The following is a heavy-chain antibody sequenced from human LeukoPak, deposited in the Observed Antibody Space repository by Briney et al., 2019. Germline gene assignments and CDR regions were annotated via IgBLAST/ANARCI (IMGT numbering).Heavy chain of an antibody. Sequence: ASVEVSCKASGYTFTGYYMHWVRQAPGQGLEWMGWINPNSGDTNYAQKFQGRVTMTRDTSISTAYMELSRLRSDDTAVYYCARDPYYYDTSNFPNWFDPWGQGTLVTVSS. D-gene: IGHD3-22*01. V-gene: IGHV1-2*02. CDR1: GYTFTGYY. CDR2: INPNSGDT. CDR3: ARDPYYYDTSNFPNWFDP. J-gene: IGHJ5*02.